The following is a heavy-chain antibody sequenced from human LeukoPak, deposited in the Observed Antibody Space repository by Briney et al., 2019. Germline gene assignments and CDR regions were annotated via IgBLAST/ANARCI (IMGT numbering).Heavy chain of an antibody. CDR2: IYYSGST. CDR1: GGSISSSSYY. CDR3: ATLFGVVIEGIDY. J-gene: IGHJ4*02. V-gene: IGHV4-39*01. D-gene: IGHD3-3*01. Sequence: PSETLSLTCTVSGGSISSSSYYWGWIRQPPGKGLEWIGSIYYSGSTYYNPSLKSRVTISVDTSKNQFSLKLSSVTAADTAVYYCATLFGVVIEGIDYWGQGTLVTVSS.